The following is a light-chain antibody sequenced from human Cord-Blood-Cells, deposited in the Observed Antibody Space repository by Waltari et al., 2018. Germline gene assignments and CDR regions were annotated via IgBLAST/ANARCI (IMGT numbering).Light chain of an antibody. CDR1: QSLLHSNGYNY. CDR3: MQALQTPYS. V-gene: IGKV2-28*01. CDR2: LGS. J-gene: IGKJ2*03. Sequence: DIVMTQSPLSLPVTPGEPASISCRSSQSLLHSNGYNYLDWYLQKPGQSPQLLIYLGSNRASGVPDRFSGIGSGTGFTLKISRVEAEDVGVYYCMQALQTPYSFGQGTKLEIK.